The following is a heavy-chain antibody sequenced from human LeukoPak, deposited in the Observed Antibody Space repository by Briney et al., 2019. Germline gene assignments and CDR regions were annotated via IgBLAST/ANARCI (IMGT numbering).Heavy chain of an antibody. CDR1: GFTFSSYA. D-gene: IGHD1-7*01. Sequence: GSLRLSCAASGFTFSSYAMHWVRQAPGKGLEWVAVISYDGSNKYYADSVKGRFTISRDNSKNTLYLQMNSLGAEDTAVYYCARDGDWNYSTYYFDYWGQGTLVTVSS. CDR3: ARDGDWNYSTYYFDY. J-gene: IGHJ4*02. CDR2: ISYDGSNK. V-gene: IGHV3-30-3*01.